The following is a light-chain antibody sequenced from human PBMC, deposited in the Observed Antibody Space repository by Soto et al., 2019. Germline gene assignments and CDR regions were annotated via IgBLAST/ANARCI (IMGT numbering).Light chain of an antibody. CDR3: QQYGTAPRK. J-gene: IGKJ1*01. V-gene: IGKV3-20*01. Sequence: EIVLTQSPGTLSLSPGERATLSCRASQSVTSNYLAWYQQKPGQAPRLLIYGTSSRATRIPDRFSGSGSGTDFTLTISRLEPEDCAVYYCQQYGTAPRKFGQGNKVDIK. CDR2: GTS. CDR1: QSVTSNY.